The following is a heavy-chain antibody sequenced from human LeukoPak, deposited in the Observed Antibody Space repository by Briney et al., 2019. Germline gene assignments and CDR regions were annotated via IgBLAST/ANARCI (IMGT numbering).Heavy chain of an antibody. D-gene: IGHD3-9*01. Sequence: GGSLRLSCAASGFTFSDYYMSWIRRAPGKGMECISYISGSSSAIYYADSVKGRFIISRDNAKNLLHLQMNSLSAEDMAVYYCAKVLRYFDWSQPFDYWGQGTLVTVPS. CDR3: AKVLRYFDWSQPFDY. CDR2: ISGSSSAI. V-gene: IGHV3-11*01. CDR1: GFTFSDYY. J-gene: IGHJ4*02.